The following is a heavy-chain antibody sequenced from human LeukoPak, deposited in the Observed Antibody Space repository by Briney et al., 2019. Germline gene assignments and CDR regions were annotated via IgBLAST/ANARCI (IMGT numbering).Heavy chain of an antibody. J-gene: IGHJ6*03. Sequence: GGSLRLSCAASGFTFDDYGMSWVRQAPGKGLEWVSGINWNGGSTGYADSVKGRFTISRDNAKNSLYLQMNSLRAEDTALYYCARVGQTYYYYYMDVWGKGTTVTVSS. V-gene: IGHV3-20*04. CDR3: ARVGQTYYYYYMDV. CDR1: GFTFDDYG. CDR2: INWNGGST. D-gene: IGHD3-16*01.